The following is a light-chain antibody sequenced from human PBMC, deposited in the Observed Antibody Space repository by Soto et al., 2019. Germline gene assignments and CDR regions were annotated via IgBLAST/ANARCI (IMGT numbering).Light chain of an antibody. V-gene: IGLV3-1*01. CDR2: QDA. Sequence: SYELTQPPSVSVSPGQTASITCSGDILGNRYACWYRQKPGQSPVLVIYQDAKRPSGIPERFSGSNSGDTATLTISGTQAMDEAVYYCQTWVKSTVVFGGGTKLTVL. J-gene: IGLJ2*01. CDR3: QTWVKSTVV. CDR1: ILGNRY.